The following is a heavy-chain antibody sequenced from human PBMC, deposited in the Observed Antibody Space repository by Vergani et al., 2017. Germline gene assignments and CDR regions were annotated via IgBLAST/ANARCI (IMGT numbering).Heavy chain of an antibody. Sequence: QVHLVQSGAEVKRPGASVTVSCKTSGYTFTHHFIHWVRQPPGKGLEWVGFLNPNSGATVFAQKFQGRVTMTRDTSISTAYMDLSGLMLDDTAVYYCARVWGAMGSRFDPWGQGTLVTVSS. CDR2: LNPNSGAT. V-gene: IGHV1-2*02. CDR3: ARVWGAMGSRFDP. CDR1: GYTFTHHF. D-gene: IGHD3-16*01. J-gene: IGHJ5*02.